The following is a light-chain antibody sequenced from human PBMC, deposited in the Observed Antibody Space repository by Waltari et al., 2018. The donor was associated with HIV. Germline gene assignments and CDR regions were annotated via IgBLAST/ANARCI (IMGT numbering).Light chain of an antibody. J-gene: IGLJ3*02. Sequence: QAVLTQPPSASGTPGQRVTISCSGSNSNIATNTVHWFQHVSGTAPKRLLYVNAARPSGVPDRFSGSKAGTSASLAISGLQADDEADYYWVVWDEVVNGWLFGGGTRLTVL. V-gene: IGLV1-44*01. CDR1: NSNIATNT. CDR2: VNA. CDR3: VVWDEVVNGWL.